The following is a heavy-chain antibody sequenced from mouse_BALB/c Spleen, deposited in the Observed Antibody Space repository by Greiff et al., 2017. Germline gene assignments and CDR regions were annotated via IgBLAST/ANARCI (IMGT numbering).Heavy chain of an antibody. J-gene: IGHJ2*01. V-gene: IGHV3-6*02. CDR1: GYSITSGYY. CDR2: ISYDGSN. CDR3: ARKALSYYFDY. Sequence: DVKLVESGPGLVKPSQSLSLTCSVTGYSITSGYYWNWIRQFPGNKLEWMGYISYDGSNNYNPSLKNRISITRDTSKNQFFLKLNSVTTEDTATYYCARKALSYYFDYWGQGTTLTVSS.